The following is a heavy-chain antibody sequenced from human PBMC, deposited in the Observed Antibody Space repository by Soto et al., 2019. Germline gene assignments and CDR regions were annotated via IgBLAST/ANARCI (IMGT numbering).Heavy chain of an antibody. CDR3: ARDGSRYDFWSGPYYFDY. J-gene: IGHJ4*02. CDR2: IYYSGST. D-gene: IGHD3-3*01. Sequence: SETLSLTCTVSGGSISTYYWIWIRQPPGKGLEWIGYIYYSGSTNYNPSLKSRVTISVDTSKNQFSLKLSSVSAADTAVYYCARDGSRYDFWSGPYYFDYCGQGTLVTVSS. V-gene: IGHV4-59*01. CDR1: GGSISTYY.